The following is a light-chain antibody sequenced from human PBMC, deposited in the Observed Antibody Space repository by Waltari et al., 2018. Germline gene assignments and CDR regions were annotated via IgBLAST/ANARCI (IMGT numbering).Light chain of an antibody. CDR1: SGHSSNI. CDR3: QTGGHGTWV. CDR2: VNSDGSH. Sequence: QLVLTQSPSASASLGASVKLTSPLSSGHSSNIIAWHQPQPEKGPRYWMKVNSDGSHSKGDEIPDRFSGSSAGAERYLTISSLQSEDEADYYCQTGGHGTWVFGGGTKLTVL. J-gene: IGLJ3*02. V-gene: IGLV4-69*01.